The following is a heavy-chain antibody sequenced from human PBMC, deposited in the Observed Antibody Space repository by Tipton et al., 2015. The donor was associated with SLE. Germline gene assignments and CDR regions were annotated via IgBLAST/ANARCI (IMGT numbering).Heavy chain of an antibody. D-gene: IGHD3-3*01. Sequence: TLSLTCAVSGYSISSGYYWGWIRQPPGKGLEWIGSIYHSGSTYYNPSLKSRVTISVDTSKNQFSLKLSSVTAADTAVYYCARGKTRYLGDYDFWSGYTWYFDLWGRGTLVTVSS. J-gene: IGHJ2*01. CDR2: IYHSGST. CDR1: GYSISSGYY. V-gene: IGHV4-38-2*01. CDR3: ARGKTRYLGDYDFWSGYTWYFDL.